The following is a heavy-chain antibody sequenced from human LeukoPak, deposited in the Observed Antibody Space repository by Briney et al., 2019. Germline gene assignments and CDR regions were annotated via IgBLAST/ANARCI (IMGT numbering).Heavy chain of an antibody. CDR2: IIPIFGTA. D-gene: IGHD1-26*01. CDR1: GGTFSSYA. J-gene: IGHJ4*02. Sequence: GASVKVSCKASGGTFSSYAISWVRQAPGQGLEWMGGIIPIFGTANYAQKFQGRVTITADESTSTAYMELSSLRSEDTAVYYCARGLASGSYYAPFDYWGQGTLVTVSS. V-gene: IGHV1-69*13. CDR3: ARGLASGSYYAPFDY.